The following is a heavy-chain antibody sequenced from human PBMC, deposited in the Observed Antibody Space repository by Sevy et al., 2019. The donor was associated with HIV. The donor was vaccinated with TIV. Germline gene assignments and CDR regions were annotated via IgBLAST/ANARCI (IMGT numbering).Heavy chain of an antibody. D-gene: IGHD6-19*01. CDR1: GGSISISSYY. V-gene: IGHV4-39*01. Sequence: SETLSLTCTVSGGSISISSYYWGWIRQPSGKGLEWIGSFYYGESTYYNPSLKSRVTISVDTSKNQFSLKLSSVTAADTADYYCARAFRAVAGSYYFDYWGQGTLVTVSS. CDR2: FYYGEST. CDR3: ARAFRAVAGSYYFDY. J-gene: IGHJ4*02.